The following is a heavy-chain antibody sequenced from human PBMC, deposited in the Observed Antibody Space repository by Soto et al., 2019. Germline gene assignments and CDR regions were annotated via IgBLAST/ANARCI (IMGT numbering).Heavy chain of an antibody. J-gene: IGHJ4*02. CDR2: IIPIFGTA. CDR3: ARGLGCGGECYDY. D-gene: IGHD2-21*01. Sequence: SVTVSCMASRGTFSSYAISWVRPAPGQGLEWMGGIIPIFGTANYAQKFQGRVTITADESTSTAYMELSSLRSEDTAVYYCARGLGCGGECYDYWGQGTLVTVSS. V-gene: IGHV1-69*13. CDR1: RGTFSSYA.